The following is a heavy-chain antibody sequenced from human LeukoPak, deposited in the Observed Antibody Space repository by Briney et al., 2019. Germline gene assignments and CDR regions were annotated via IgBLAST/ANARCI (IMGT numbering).Heavy chain of an antibody. CDR2: IYYSGST. CDR3: ARVWGSYRRHFDY. CDR1: GSSISNYY. V-gene: IGHV4-59*01. J-gene: IGHJ4*02. Sequence: SETLSLTCTVSGSSISNYYWSWIRQPPGKGLEWIGYIYYSGSTNYNPSLKSRVTISVDTSKNQFSLKLSSVTAADTAVYYCARVWGSYRRHFDYWGQGTLVTVSS. D-gene: IGHD3-16*02.